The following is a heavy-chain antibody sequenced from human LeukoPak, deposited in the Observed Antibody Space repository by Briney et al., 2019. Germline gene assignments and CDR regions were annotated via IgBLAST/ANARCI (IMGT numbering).Heavy chain of an antibody. V-gene: IGHV4-59*01. D-gene: IGHD5-12*01. CDR1: DDSISTYY. CDR2: VENTGSI. CDR3: ARAVGDSGHGRYFDY. Sequence: SETLSLTCTVSDDSISTYYWSWIRQPPGKGLEWIGNVENTGSINYNPSLESRVTISVDTSKNQFSLRLNSVTAADTAVYYCARAVGDSGHGRYFDYWGQGTLVPVSS. J-gene: IGHJ4*02.